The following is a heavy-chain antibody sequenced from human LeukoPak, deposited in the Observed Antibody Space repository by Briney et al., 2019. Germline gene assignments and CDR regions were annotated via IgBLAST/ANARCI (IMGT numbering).Heavy chain of an antibody. J-gene: IGHJ5*02. V-gene: IGHV3-33*01. D-gene: IGHD3-3*01. CDR2: IWHDGSQK. CDR1: GFTFSNYG. Sequence: GRSLRLSCAASGFTFSNYGMHWVRQAPGKGLEWVAVIWHDGSQKYSADSVKGRFSISRDNSRDTLYLQMDSLRAEDTAMYYGXXXXXXXVFGTGIVDPWGQGTLVTVSS. CDR3: XXXXXXXVFGTGIVDP.